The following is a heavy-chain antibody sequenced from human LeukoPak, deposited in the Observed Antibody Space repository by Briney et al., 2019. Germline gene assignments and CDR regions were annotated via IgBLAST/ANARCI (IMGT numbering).Heavy chain of an antibody. D-gene: IGHD2-21*01. Sequence: RPGGSLRLSCAASGFTFSSYAMHWVRQAPGKGLEWVAVISYDGSNKYYADFVKGRFTISRDNSKNTLYLQMNSLRAEDTAVYYCARVAEYYYYYYYMDVWGKGTTVTVSS. CDR2: ISYDGSNK. CDR1: GFTFSSYA. V-gene: IGHV3-30*04. J-gene: IGHJ6*03. CDR3: ARVAEYYYYYYYMDV.